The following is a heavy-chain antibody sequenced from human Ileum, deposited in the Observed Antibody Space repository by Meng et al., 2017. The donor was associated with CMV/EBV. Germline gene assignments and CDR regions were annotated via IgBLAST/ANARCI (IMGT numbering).Heavy chain of an antibody. J-gene: IGHJ5*02. CDR3: ARGTPYCSSTSCYRSWFDP. Sequence: FTSYGISWVRQAPGQGLEWMGWISAYNGNTNYAQKLQGRVTMTTDTSTSTAYMELRSLRSDDTAVYYCARGTPYCSSTSCYRSWFDPWGQGTLVTV. D-gene: IGHD2-2*01. CDR2: ISAYNGNT. CDR1: FTSYG. V-gene: IGHV1-18*01.